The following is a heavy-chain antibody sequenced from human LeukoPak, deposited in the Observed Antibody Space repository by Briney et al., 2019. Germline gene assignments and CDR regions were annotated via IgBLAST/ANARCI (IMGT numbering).Heavy chain of an antibody. CDR2: ISYDGPNK. V-gene: IGHV3-30*18. Sequence: PGGSLRLSCAASGFTFNSYAMSWVRQAPGKGLEWVAVISYDGPNKYYADSVKGRFTISRDDSKSTLYLQMNSLRPEDTAVYYCAKEKLPSGYSFLTDYWGQGTLVTVSS. J-gene: IGHJ4*02. D-gene: IGHD5-18*01. CDR3: AKEKLPSGYSFLTDY. CDR1: GFTFNSYA.